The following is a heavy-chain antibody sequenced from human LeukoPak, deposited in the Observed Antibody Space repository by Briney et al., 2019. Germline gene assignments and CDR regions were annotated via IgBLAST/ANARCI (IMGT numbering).Heavy chain of an antibody. D-gene: IGHD2/OR15-2a*01. V-gene: IGHV3-23*01. CDR1: GFTFSSNA. Sequence: GGSLRLSCAASGFTFSSNAMSWVRQAPGKGLEWVSGINYSGGSTYCADSVKGRFTISRDNSKDTLYLQMNNLRAEDTAVYYCSRLIIARTPYYFDFWGQGTLVTVSS. J-gene: IGHJ4*02. CDR2: INYSGGST. CDR3: SRLIIARTPYYFDF.